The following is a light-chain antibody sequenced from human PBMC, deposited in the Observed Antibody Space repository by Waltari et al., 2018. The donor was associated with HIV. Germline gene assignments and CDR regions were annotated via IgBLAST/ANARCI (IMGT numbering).Light chain of an antibody. CDR1: SSNLGSGSD. J-gene: IGLJ1*01. CDR3: QSYDSSLRGHV. V-gene: IGLV1-40*01. CDR2: GNG. Sequence: QSVLTQPPSVSGAPGPRITISCTGSSSNLGSGSDVHWYQQLPGTAPKVLLHGNGNRPSGVPYRFSGAKSGTSASLAITGLQADDEADYYCQSYDSSLRGHVFGTGTKVTVL.